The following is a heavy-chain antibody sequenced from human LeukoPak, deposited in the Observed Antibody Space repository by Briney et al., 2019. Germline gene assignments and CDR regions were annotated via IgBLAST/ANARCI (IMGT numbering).Heavy chain of an antibody. J-gene: IGHJ5*02. Sequence: GGSLRLSCAASGFTVSTNYMTWVRQAPGKGLEWVSVIHSGGATYYADSVKGRFTISRDNPKNTLYLQMNSLRAEDTAVYYCARVFEQLIGGGWFDPWGQGTLVTVSS. V-gene: IGHV3-53*01. CDR1: GFTVSTNY. CDR2: IHSGGAT. D-gene: IGHD2-8*01. CDR3: ARVFEQLIGGGWFDP.